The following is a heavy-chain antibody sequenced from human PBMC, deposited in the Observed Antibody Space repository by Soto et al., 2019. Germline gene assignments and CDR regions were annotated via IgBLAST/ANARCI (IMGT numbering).Heavy chain of an antibody. CDR1: GGTFSSYA. V-gene: IGHV1-69*13. CDR2: IIPIFGTA. Sequence: GASVKVSCKASGGTFSSYAISWVRQAPGQGLEWMGGIIPIFGTANYAQKFQGRVTITADESTSTAYMELSSLRSEYTAVYYCARSLSLIGLGFPFDYWGQGTLVTVSS. J-gene: IGHJ4*02. CDR3: ARSLSLIGLGFPFDY. D-gene: IGHD2-15*01.